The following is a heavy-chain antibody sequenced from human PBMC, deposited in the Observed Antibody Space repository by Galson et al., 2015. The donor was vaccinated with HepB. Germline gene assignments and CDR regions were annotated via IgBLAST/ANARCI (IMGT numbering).Heavy chain of an antibody. CDR1: GGSISSYY. CDR3: ARADSGYCSGGSCYTPFGYYYYYMDV. V-gene: IGHV4-59*01. Sequence: ETLSLTCTVSGGSISSYYWSWIRQPPGKGLEWIGYIYYSGSTNYSPSPKSRVTISVDTSKNQFSLKLSSVTAADTAVYYCARADSGYCSGGSCYTPFGYYYYYMDVWSKGTTVTVSS. CDR2: IYYSGST. J-gene: IGHJ6*03. D-gene: IGHD2-15*01.